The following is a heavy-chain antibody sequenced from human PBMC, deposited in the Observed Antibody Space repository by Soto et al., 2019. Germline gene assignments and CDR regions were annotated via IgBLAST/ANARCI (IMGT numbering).Heavy chain of an antibody. CDR1: GFTFSNAW. CDR3: TTRLVPAEDHYYGMDV. V-gene: IGHV3-15*01. J-gene: IGHJ6*02. CDR2: IKSKTDGGTT. Sequence: GGSLRLSCAASGFTFSNAWMSWVRQAPGKGLEWVGRIKSKTDGGTTDYAAPVKGRFTISRDDSKNTLYLQMNSLKTEDTAVYYCTTRLVPAEDHYYGMDVWGQGTTVTVSS. D-gene: IGHD2-15*01.